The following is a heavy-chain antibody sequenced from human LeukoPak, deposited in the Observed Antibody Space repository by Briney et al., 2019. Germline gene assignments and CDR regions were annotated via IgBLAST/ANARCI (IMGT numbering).Heavy chain of an antibody. J-gene: IGHJ6*02. D-gene: IGHD6-13*01. V-gene: IGHV3-74*01. Sequence: PGGSLRLSCAASGFTFSSYWMHWVRQAPGKGLVWVSRINSDGSSTSYADSVKGRFTISRDNAKYTLYLQMNSLRAEDTAVYYCAREGVWRQQLVDYYYGMDVWGQGTTVTVSS. CDR3: AREGVWRQQLVDYYYGMDV. CDR2: INSDGSST. CDR1: GFTFSSYW.